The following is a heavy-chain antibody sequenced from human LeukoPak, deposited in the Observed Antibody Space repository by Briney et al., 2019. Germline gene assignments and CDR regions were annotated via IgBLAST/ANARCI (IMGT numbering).Heavy chain of an antibody. CDR2: MSWNSGSI. CDR3: ARVSDIAVAGYFDY. Sequence: QAGRSLRLSCAASGFTFDDYSTHWVRQAPGKGLEWDSGMSWNSGSIGYADSVKGRFTISRDNAKNSLYLQMNSLRAEDTALYYCARVSDIAVAGYFDYWGQGTLVTVSS. CDR1: GFTFDDYS. J-gene: IGHJ4*02. D-gene: IGHD6-19*01. V-gene: IGHV3-9*01.